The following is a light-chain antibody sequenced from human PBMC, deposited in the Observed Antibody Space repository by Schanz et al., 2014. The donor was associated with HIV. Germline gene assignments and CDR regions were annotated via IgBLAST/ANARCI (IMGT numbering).Light chain of an antibody. CDR2: GAS. V-gene: IGKV3-20*01. CDR1: QSVKSNF. J-gene: IGKJ1*01. Sequence: EIVLTQSPGTLSLSPGERGTLSCRASQSVKSNFIGWYQQKPGQAPRLLVYGASRRATDIPGRFSGSRSGTDFTLTISRVEPEDYAVYYCQQYGSPPWTFGQGTKVEVK. CDR3: QQYGSPPWT.